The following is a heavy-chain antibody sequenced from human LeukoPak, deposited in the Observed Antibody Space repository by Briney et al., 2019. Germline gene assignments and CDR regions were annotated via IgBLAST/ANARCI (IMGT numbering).Heavy chain of an antibody. D-gene: IGHD1-26*01. CDR1: GASISGTNW. CDR2: ISLAGQT. CDR3: SRESGPFCPFGY. Sequence: PSETLSLTCGVSGASISGTNWCSLVRQPPGQGLEWLGEISLAGQTNYNPSLNGRVTMSLDKSSNQLSLHLTSMTAADTATYYCSRESGPFCPFGYWGQGTLVIVSS. J-gene: IGHJ4*02. V-gene: IGHV4/OR15-8*02.